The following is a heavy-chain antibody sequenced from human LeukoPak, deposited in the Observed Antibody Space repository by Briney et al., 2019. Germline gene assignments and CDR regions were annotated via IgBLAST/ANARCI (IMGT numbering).Heavy chain of an antibody. D-gene: IGHD3-3*01. CDR3: TTRIITTSDF. CDR1: GFTFSNVW. Sequence: GGSLRLSCAASGFTFSNVWMNWVRQAPGKGLEWIGRIKKKIEGGTTEYAAPVKGRFTIARDDSKNTLYLQMNSLTTEDIAVYYCTTRIITTSDFWGQGTLVTVSS. CDR2: IKKKIEGGTT. V-gene: IGHV3-15*01. J-gene: IGHJ4*02.